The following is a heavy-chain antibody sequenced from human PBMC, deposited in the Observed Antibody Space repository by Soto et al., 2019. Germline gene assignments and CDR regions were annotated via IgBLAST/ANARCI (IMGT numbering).Heavy chain of an antibody. V-gene: IGHV3-64*01. CDR2: ISSNGGST. D-gene: IGHD7-27*01. Sequence: GGFLRLSCAASGFTFSSYGRHWFRQAPGKGLEYVSAISSNGGSTYYANSVKGRFTISRDNSKNTLYLQMGSLRAEDMAVYYCARALGYAFDIWGQGTMVTVSS. J-gene: IGHJ3*02. CDR1: GFTFSSYG. CDR3: ARALGYAFDI.